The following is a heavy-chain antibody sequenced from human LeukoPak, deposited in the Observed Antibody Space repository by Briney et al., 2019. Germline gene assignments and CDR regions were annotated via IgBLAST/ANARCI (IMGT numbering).Heavy chain of an antibody. D-gene: IGHD6-19*01. CDR3: AREFRQWAFDI. CDR2: IYSGGST. J-gene: IGHJ3*02. V-gene: IGHV3-53*01. Sequence: GGSLRLSCAASGFTVSSNYMSWIRQAPGKGLEWVSVIYSGGSTYYADSVKGRFTISRDNSKNTLCLQMSSLRAEDTAVYYCAREFRQWAFDIWGQGTMVTVSS. CDR1: GFTVSSNY.